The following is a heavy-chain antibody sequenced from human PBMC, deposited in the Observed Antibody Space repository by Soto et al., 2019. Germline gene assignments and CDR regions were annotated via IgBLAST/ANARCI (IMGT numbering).Heavy chain of an antibody. CDR2: ISGSGDST. D-gene: IGHD6-13*01. CDR1: GFTFSDHH. V-gene: IGHV3-23*01. Sequence: GGSLRLSCAASGFTFSDHHMDWVRQAPGKGLEWVSVISGSGDSTYYADSVKGRFTISRDNSKNTLYLQMNSLRAEDTAVYYCARRGPGTYFYYWGQGTLVTVSS. J-gene: IGHJ4*02. CDR3: ARRGPGTYFYY.